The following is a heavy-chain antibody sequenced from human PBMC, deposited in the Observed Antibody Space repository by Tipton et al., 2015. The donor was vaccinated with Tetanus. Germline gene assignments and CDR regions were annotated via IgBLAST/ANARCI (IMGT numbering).Heavy chain of an antibody. V-gene: IGHV4-59*08. J-gene: IGHJ4*02. CDR2: IFHSGST. CDR1: GGSMSNNY. D-gene: IGHD3-22*01. Sequence: TLSLTCTVSGGSMSNNYWSWIRQPPGKGLEWIAYIFHSGSTNYSPSLKSRVAISMDTSKNQFSLRRSSVTAADTAVYYCARQEPPRRFFYDSSGSSGWGQGTLVIVSS. CDR3: ARQEPPRRFFYDSSGSSG.